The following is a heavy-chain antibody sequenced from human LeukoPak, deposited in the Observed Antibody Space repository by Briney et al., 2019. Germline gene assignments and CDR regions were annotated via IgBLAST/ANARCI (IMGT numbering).Heavy chain of an antibody. J-gene: IGHJ4*02. V-gene: IGHV4-34*01. CDR1: GGSFSGYY. CDR2: INHSGST. CDR3: ARGRPVFDY. Sequence: PSETLSLACAVYGGSFSGYYWSWLRQPPGKGLEWNGEINHSGSTNYNPSLKSRVTISVDTSKNQFSLNLSSVTAADTAVYYCARGRPVFDYWGQGTLVTVSS.